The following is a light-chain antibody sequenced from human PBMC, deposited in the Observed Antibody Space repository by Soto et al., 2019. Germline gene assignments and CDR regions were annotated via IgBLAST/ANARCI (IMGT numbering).Light chain of an antibody. V-gene: IGKV3-11*01. J-gene: IGKJ5*01. Sequence: EIVLTQSPATLSLSPGERATLSCRASQSVSSYLAWYQQKPGQAPRLLIYDASNRATAIPARFSGSGSGTDFTLTISSLEHEDFAVYYCQQRSSNWPPVTFGQGTRLEIK. CDR3: QQRSSNWPPVT. CDR2: DAS. CDR1: QSVSSY.